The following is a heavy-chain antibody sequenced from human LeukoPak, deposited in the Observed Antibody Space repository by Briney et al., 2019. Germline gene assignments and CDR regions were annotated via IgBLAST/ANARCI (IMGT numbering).Heavy chain of an antibody. CDR1: GGSIRSSSYY. CDR2: IYYSGST. V-gene: IGHV4-39*01. J-gene: IGHJ3*02. CDR3: ARVYGSGYDFRGAFDI. D-gene: IGHD5-12*01. Sequence: SETLSLTCTVSGGSIRSSSYYWDWIRQPPGKGLEWIGSIYYSGSTYYNSSLKSRVSISVDTSKNQFSLKVSSVTAADTAVYYCARVYGSGYDFRGAFDIWGQGTMVTVSS.